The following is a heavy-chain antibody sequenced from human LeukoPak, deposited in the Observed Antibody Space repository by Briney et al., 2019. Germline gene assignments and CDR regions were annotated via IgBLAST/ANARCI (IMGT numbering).Heavy chain of an antibody. D-gene: IGHD3-10*01. CDR2: IYSSGST. V-gene: IGHV4-59*01. J-gene: IGHJ6*03. CDR3: ARVFDSGSQAYFYYMDV. Sequence: PSETLSLTCAVYGGSFSRYYWTWIRQPPGKGLEWIGYIYSSGSTNYNPSLKSRVTMSVDTSKNQFSLKVSSVTAADTAVYYCARVFDSGSQAYFYYMDVWGKGTTVTIFS. CDR1: GGSFSRYY.